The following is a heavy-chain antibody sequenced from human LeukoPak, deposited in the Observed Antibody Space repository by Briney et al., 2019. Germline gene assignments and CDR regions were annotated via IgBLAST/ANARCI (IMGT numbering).Heavy chain of an antibody. D-gene: IGHD3-22*01. CDR3: ARLKRSYYDSSGYYPDAFDI. Sequence: GASVKVSCKASGGTFSSYAISWVRQAPGQGLEWMGRIIPILGIANYAQKFQGRVTITADKSTSTAYMELSSLRSEDTAVYYCARLKRSYYDSSGYYPDAFDIWGQGTMVTVSS. CDR2: IIPILGIA. V-gene: IGHV1-69*04. J-gene: IGHJ3*02. CDR1: GGTFSSYA.